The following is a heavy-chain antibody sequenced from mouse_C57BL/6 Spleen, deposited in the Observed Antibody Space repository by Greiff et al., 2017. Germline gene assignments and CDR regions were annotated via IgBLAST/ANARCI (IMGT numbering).Heavy chain of an antibody. D-gene: IGHD2-3*01. Sequence: QVQLQQPGAELVKPGASVKMSCKASGYTFTSYWITWVKQRPGQGLEWIGDIYPGSGSTNYNEKFKSKATLTVDTSSSTAYMQLSSLTSEDSAVYYCARSMDGYYVFAYWGQGTLVTVSA. CDR1: GYTFTSYW. CDR2: IYPGSGST. CDR3: ARSMDGYYVFAY. V-gene: IGHV1-55*01. J-gene: IGHJ3*01.